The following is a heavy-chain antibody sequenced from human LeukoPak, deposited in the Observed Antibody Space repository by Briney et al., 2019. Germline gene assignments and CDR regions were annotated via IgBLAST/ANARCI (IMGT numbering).Heavy chain of an antibody. CDR2: ISSIISTI. V-gene: IGHV3-48*03. D-gene: IGHD6-25*01. Sequence: QPGGSLRLSCAASGFTFSSYEMNWVRQAPGKGLEWVSYISSIISTIYYADSVKGRFTISRDNAKNSLYLQMNSLRAEDTAVYYCARDGTPNYSSGWVYMDVWGEGTTVTISS. CDR3: ARDGTPNYSSGWVYMDV. J-gene: IGHJ6*03. CDR1: GFTFSSYE.